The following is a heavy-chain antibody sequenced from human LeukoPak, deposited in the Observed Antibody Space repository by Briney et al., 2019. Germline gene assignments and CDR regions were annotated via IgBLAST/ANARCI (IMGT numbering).Heavy chain of an antibody. Sequence: GGSLRLSCAASGCTFSSYWMSWVRQAPGKGLEWVANIKQDGSEKYYVDSVKGRFTISRDNAKNSLYLQMNSLRAEDTAVYYCARMLDYDFWSGYHYYFDYWGQGTLVTVSS. J-gene: IGHJ4*02. CDR1: GCTFSSYW. CDR3: ARMLDYDFWSGYHYYFDY. D-gene: IGHD3-3*01. V-gene: IGHV3-7*01. CDR2: IKQDGSEK.